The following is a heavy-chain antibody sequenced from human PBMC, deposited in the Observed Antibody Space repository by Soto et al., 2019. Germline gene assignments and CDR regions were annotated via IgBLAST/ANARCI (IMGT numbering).Heavy chain of an antibody. V-gene: IGHV4-61*01. CDR3: ARRWPTSWFDP. Sequence: SETLSLTCTVSGGSVSSGSYYWSWIRQPPGKGLEWIGYIYYSGSTNYNPSLKSRVTISVDTSKNQFSLKLSSVTAAGTAVYYCARRWPTSWFDPWGQGTLVTVSS. J-gene: IGHJ5*02. CDR1: GGSVSSGSYY. CDR2: IYYSGST. D-gene: IGHD1-1*01.